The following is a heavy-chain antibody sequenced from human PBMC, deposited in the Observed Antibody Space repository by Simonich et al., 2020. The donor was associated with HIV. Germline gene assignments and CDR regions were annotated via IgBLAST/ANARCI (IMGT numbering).Heavy chain of an antibody. V-gene: IGHV4-34*01. D-gene: IGHD3-3*01. CDR3: ARRDRELILYFDY. CDR2: INHSGST. J-gene: IGHJ4*02. Sequence: QVQLQQWVAGLLKPSETLSLTCAVYGGSLSGYYWSWIRQPPGKGLEWIEEINHSGSTNYKSSRNSRATISVDKSKNQFSLKLSSVTAADTAIYYCARRDRELILYFDYWGQGNLVTVSS. CDR1: GGSLSGYY.